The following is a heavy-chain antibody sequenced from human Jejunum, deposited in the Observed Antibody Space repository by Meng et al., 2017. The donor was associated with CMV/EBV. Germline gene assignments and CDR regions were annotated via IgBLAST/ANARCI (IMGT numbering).Heavy chain of an antibody. Sequence: QVQLVQSGAEVKKPGASVKVSCKVSGYTHTELSMHWVRQAPGKGLEWMGGFDPEDGETIYAQKFRGRVTMTEDTSTDTAYMELSSLRSEDAAVYYCARGSGSGGRDWFDPWGQGTLVTVSS. CDR3: ARGSGSGGRDWFDP. D-gene: IGHD3-3*01. J-gene: IGHJ5*02. CDR1: GYTHTELS. CDR2: FDPEDGET. V-gene: IGHV1-24*01.